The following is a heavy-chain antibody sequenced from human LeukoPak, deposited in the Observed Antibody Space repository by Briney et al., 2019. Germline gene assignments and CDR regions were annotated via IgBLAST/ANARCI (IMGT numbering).Heavy chain of an antibody. V-gene: IGHV1-2*02. J-gene: IGHJ4*02. CDR1: GYTFTGYY. D-gene: IGHD3-22*01. CDR3: ARIPSYYYDSSGYPCYFDY. CDR2: INPNSGGT. Sequence: ASVKVSCKASGYTFTGYYMHWVRQATGQGLEWMGWINPNSGGTNYAQKFQGRVTMTRDTSISTAYMELSRLRSDDTAVYYCARIPSYYYDSSGYPCYFDYWGQGTLVTVSS.